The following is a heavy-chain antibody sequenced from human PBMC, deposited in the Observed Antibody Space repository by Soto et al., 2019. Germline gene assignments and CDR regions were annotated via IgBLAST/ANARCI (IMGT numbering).Heavy chain of an antibody. CDR3: AIDPAAMVTTESYYYYGMDV. CDR2: IIPIFGTA. J-gene: IGHJ6*02. D-gene: IGHD5-18*01. Sequence: QVQLLQSGAEVKKPGSSVKVSCKASGGTFSSYAISWVRQAPGQGLEWMGGIIPIFGTANYAQKFQGRVTITADESTSTAYMELSSLRSEDTAVYYCAIDPAAMVTTESYYYYGMDVWGQGTTVTVSS. V-gene: IGHV1-69*12. CDR1: GGTFSSYA.